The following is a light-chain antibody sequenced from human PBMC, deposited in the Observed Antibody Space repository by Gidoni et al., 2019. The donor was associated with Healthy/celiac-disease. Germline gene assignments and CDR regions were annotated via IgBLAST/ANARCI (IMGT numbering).Light chain of an antibody. V-gene: IGLV2-11*01. Sequence: SALTQPRSVPGYPGQSVTISCTGTSSDVGGYNYVSWYQQHPGKAPKLMMYDVSKPPSGVPDLFSGSKSGNTASLTISGLQAEDEADYYCCSYAGSYTVVFGGGTKLTVL. CDR2: DVS. J-gene: IGLJ2*01. CDR3: CSYAGSYTVV. CDR1: SSDVGGYNY.